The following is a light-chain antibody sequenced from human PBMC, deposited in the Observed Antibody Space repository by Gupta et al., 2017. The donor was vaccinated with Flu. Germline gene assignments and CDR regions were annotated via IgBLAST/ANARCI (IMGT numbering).Light chain of an antibody. CDR1: QSVSSRD. CDR2: AAS. CDR3: QQYGSSPLT. V-gene: IGKV3-20*01. Sequence: EIVLTQSPGTLSLSPGERATLSCRASQSVSSRDLAWYQQKPGQSPRLLIHAASSRATGIPDKFSGSGSGTDFTLTISRLEPEDFAVYYCQQYGSSPLTFGGGTKVDIK. J-gene: IGKJ4*01.